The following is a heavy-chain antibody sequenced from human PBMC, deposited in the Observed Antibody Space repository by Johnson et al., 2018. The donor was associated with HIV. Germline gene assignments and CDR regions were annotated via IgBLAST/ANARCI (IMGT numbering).Heavy chain of an antibody. CDR2: INWIGGST. V-gene: IGHV3-20*04. CDR3: ARDLFSAVAGMGGAFDI. CDR1: GFTFEDYG. J-gene: IGHJ3*02. D-gene: IGHD6-19*01. Sequence: VQLVESGGGVARPGGSLRLSCAASGFTFEDYGMSWVRQAPGKGLEWVSGINWIGGSTGYADSVKGRFTISRDNAKKFLYLQMNSLGAEDTALYYCARDLFSAVAGMGGAFDIWGQGTMVTVSS.